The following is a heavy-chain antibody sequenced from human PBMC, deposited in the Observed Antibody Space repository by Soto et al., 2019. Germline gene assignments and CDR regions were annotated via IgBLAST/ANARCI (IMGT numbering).Heavy chain of an antibody. CDR1: GGSISSGGYY. Sequence: SETLSLTCTVSGGSISSGGYYWSWIRRHPGKGLEWIGYIYYSGSTYYNPSLKSRVTISVDTSKNQFSLKLSSVTAADTAVYYCARDLNDFWSGILDYWGQGTLVTVSS. CDR3: ARDLNDFWSGILDY. CDR2: IYYSGST. V-gene: IGHV4-31*03. D-gene: IGHD3-3*01. J-gene: IGHJ4*02.